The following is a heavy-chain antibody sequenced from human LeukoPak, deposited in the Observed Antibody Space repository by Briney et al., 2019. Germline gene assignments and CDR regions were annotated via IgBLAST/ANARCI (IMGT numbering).Heavy chain of an antibody. CDR2: INDGGDMT. V-gene: IGHV3-23*01. CDR3: ARDRYPWGGYSSAGAFDI. J-gene: IGHJ3*02. D-gene: IGHD3-3*01. Sequence: GGSLRLSCGASGFTFSIYCMAWVRQAPGKGLEWISVINDGGDMTFHADSVKGRFTISRDNSKNTLYLQMNSLRAEDTAVYYCARDRYPWGGYSSAGAFDIWGQGTMVTVSS. CDR1: GFTFSIYC.